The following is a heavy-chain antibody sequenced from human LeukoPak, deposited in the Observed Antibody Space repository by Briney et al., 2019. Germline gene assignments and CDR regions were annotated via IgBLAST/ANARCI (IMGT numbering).Heavy chain of an antibody. V-gene: IGHV3-11*03. Sequence: GGSLRLSCAASGFTFSDYYMSWIRQAPGKGLEWVSYMSSTSSNTNYADSVKGRFTISRHNAKNSLYLQMNSLRAEDTAVYYCARSNRGVIQLPDYWGQGTLVTVSS. CDR3: ARSNRGVIQLPDY. CDR2: MSSTSSNT. J-gene: IGHJ4*02. CDR1: GFTFSDYY. D-gene: IGHD5-18*01.